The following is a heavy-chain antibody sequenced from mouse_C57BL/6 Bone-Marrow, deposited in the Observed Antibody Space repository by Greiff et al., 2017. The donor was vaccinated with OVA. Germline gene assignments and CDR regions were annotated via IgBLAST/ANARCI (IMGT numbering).Heavy chain of an antibody. J-gene: IGHJ4*01. CDR2: IDPNSGGT. V-gene: IGHV1-72*01. CDR3: ARRLLHYAMDY. CDR1: GYTSTSYW. Sequence: QVQLKQPGAELVKPGASVKLSCKASGYTSTSYWMHWVKQRPGRGLEWIGRIDPNSGGTKYNEKFKSKATLTVDKPSSTAYMQLSSLTSEDSAVYYCARRLLHYAMDYWGQGTSVTVSS. D-gene: IGHD2-10*01.